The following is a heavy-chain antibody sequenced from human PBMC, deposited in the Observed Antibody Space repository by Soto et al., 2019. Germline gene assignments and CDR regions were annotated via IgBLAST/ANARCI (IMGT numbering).Heavy chain of an antibody. V-gene: IGHV3-11*06. CDR1: GFTFSDYY. CDR2: ISSSSSYT. CDR3: ARGDVDTAMVFDY. D-gene: IGHD5-18*01. Sequence: GGSLRLSCAASGFTFSDYYMSWIRQAPGKGLEWVSYISSSSSYTNYADSVRGRFTISRDNAKNSLYLQMNSLRAEDTAVYYCARGDVDTAMVFDYWGQGTLVTVS. J-gene: IGHJ4*02.